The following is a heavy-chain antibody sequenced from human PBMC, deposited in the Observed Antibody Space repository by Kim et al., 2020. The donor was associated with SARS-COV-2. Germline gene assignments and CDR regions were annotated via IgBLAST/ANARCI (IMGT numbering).Heavy chain of an antibody. Sequence: GGSLRLSCAASGFTFSSYAMHWVRQAPGKGLEWVAVISYDGSNKYYADSVKGRFTISRDNSKNTLYLQMNSLRAEDTAVYYCARDLWMVRGVIIVHYYYG. CDR2: ISYDGSNK. J-gene: IGHJ6*01. CDR3: ARDLWMVRGVIIVHYYYG. D-gene: IGHD3-10*01. V-gene: IGHV3-30-3*01. CDR1: GFTFSSYA.